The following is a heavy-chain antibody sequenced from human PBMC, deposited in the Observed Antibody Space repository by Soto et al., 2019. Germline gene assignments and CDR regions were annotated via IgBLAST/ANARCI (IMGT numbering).Heavy chain of an antibody. CDR1: GFTFSSYW. J-gene: IGHJ4*02. CDR2: IKQDGREK. Sequence: PGGSLRLSCAASGFTFSSYWMSWVRQAPGKGLEWVANIKQDGREKYYVDSVKGRFTISRDNAKNSLYLQMNSLRAEDTAVYYCARDAHVVVVAASYFDYWGQGTLVTVSS. D-gene: IGHD2-15*01. CDR3: ARDAHVVVVAASYFDY. V-gene: IGHV3-7*01.